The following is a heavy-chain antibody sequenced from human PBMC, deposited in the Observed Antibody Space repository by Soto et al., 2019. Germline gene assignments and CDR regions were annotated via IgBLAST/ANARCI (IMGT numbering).Heavy chain of an antibody. CDR2: ISSSSSYI. Sequence: EVQLVESGGGLVKPGGSPRLSCAASGFTFSSYSMNWVRQAPGKGLEWVSSISSSSSYIYYADSVKGRFTISRDNAKNSLYLQMNSLRAEDTAVYYCAREWPSGMDVWGQGTTVTVSS. CDR3: AREWPSGMDV. V-gene: IGHV3-21*01. D-gene: IGHD5-12*01. CDR1: GFTFSSYS. J-gene: IGHJ6*02.